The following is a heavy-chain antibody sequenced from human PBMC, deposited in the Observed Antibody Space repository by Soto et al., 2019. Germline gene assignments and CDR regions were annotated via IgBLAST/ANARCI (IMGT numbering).Heavy chain of an antibody. CDR1: GFTFDNHA. D-gene: IGHD6-19*01. Sequence: PGGSLRLSXAASGFTFDNHAMHWVRQAPGKGLEWVSGISWNSGSIGYADSVKGRFTISRDNAKNSLYLQMNSLRVEDTALYYCAKDIWRPVAVAGGGMDVWGQGTTVTVSS. V-gene: IGHV3-9*01. CDR2: ISWNSGSI. J-gene: IGHJ6*02. CDR3: AKDIWRPVAVAGGGMDV.